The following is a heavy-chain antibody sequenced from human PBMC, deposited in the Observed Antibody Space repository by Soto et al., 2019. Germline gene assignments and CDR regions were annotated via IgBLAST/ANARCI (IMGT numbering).Heavy chain of an antibody. J-gene: IGHJ4*02. D-gene: IGHD3-16*02. Sequence: SETLSLTCTVSGGSISSSSYYWGWIRQPPGKGLEWIGSIYYSGSTYYNPSLKSRVTISVDTSKNQFSLKLSSVTAADTAVYYCAGGLYDYVWGSYRPFDYWGQGTLVT. V-gene: IGHV4-39*01. CDR3: AGGLYDYVWGSYRPFDY. CDR1: GGSISSSSYY. CDR2: IYYSGST.